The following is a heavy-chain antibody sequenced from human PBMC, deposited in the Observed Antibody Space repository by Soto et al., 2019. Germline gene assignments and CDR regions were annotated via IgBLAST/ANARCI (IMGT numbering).Heavy chain of an antibody. CDR2: ISAYNGST. CDR1: GYTFTSYG. D-gene: IGHD6-13*01. V-gene: IGHV1-18*01. J-gene: IGHJ3*02. CDR3: ARGAYSSSWYKDAFDI. Sequence: ASVKVSCKASGYTFTSYGISWVRQAPGQGLEWMGWISAYNGSTNYAQKLQGRVTMTTDTSTSTAYMELRSLRSDDTAVYYCARGAYSSSWYKDAFDIWGQGTMVTVSS.